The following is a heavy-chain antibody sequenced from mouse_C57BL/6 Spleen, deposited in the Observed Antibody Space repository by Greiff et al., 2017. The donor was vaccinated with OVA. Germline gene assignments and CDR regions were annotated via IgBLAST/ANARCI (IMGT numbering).Heavy chain of an antibody. D-gene: IGHD1-1*01. CDR1: GYTFTSYW. V-gene: IGHV1-61*01. CDR3: ARPAHYYYGSTYWYCDV. Sequence: VQLQQPGAELVRPGSSVKLSCKASGYTFTSYWMDWVKQRPGQGLEWIGNIYPSDSETHYNQKFKDKATLTVDKSSSTAYMQLSSLTSEDSAVYYCARPAHYYYGSTYWYCDVWGTGTTVTVAS. J-gene: IGHJ1*03. CDR2: IYPSDSET.